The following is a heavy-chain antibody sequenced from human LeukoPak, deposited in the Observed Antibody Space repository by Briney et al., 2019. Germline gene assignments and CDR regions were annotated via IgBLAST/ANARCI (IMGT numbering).Heavy chain of an antibody. D-gene: IGHD3-10*01. V-gene: IGHV3-15*01. Sequence: GGSLRLSCAASGFTFSNAWMSWVRQAPGKGLEWVGRIKSKTDGGTTDYAAPVKGRFTISRDDSKNTLYLQMNSLKTEDTAVYYCTTDTYYYGSGSYVVHWGQGTLVTVSS. CDR3: TTDTYYYGSGSYVVH. J-gene: IGHJ4*02. CDR2: IKSKTDGGTT. CDR1: GFTFSNAW.